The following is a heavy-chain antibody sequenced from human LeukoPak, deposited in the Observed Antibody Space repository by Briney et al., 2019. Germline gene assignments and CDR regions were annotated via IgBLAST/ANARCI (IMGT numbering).Heavy chain of an antibody. CDR2: LSGSPISGRGGRT. D-gene: IGHD5-18*01. CDR3: AKRMGYNYGHFDY. Sequence: GESLRLSCAASGFTLSSYDMSWVRQAPGKGLEWVSTLSGSPISGRGGRTNYAESVKGRFTISRDDSNNTLYLHMNSLRAEDTAVYYCAKRMGYNYGHFDYWGQGTLVTVSS. J-gene: IGHJ4*02. V-gene: IGHV3-23*01. CDR1: GFTLSSYD.